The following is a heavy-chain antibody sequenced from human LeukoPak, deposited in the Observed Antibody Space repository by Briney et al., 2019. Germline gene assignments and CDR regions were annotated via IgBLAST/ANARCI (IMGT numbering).Heavy chain of an antibody. CDR1: GFTFGSPW. CDR3: AKERQTGDYFTSDF. CDR2: INGRGDST. V-gene: IGHV3-23*01. D-gene: IGHD4-17*01. Sequence: GGSLRLSCAASGFTFGSPWMHWVRQAPGKGLEWVSAINGRGDSTFYADSVKGQFTISRDNSKSTVYLQMNSLRADDTAVYYCAKERQTGDYFTSDFWGQGTLVTVSS. J-gene: IGHJ4*02.